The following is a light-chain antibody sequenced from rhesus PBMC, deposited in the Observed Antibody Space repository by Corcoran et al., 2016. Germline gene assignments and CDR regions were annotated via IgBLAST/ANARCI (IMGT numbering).Light chain of an antibody. J-gene: IGKJ2*01. CDR2: GAS. Sequence: QVILTQSPATLSLSPGERATLSCRASQSVGTSLAWYQQKPGQAPRLLIYGASRRATGIPHRFSGSVSVTEFTLTISSLEPEDCAVYYCHMYSSSPYSSYSFGQGTKVEIE. V-gene: IGKV3-53*01. CDR3: HMYSSSPYSSYS. CDR1: QSVGTS.